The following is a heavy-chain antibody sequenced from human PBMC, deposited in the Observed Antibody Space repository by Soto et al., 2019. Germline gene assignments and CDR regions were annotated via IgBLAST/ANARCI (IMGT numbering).Heavy chain of an antibody. Sequence: GGSLRLSCAASGFTFSSYEMNWVRQAPGKGLEWVSYISSSGSTIYYADSVKGRFTISRDNAKNSLYLQMNSLRAEDTAVYYCARTKEGSWFDPWGQGTLVTVSS. J-gene: IGHJ5*02. CDR2: ISSSGSTI. CDR1: GFTFSSYE. V-gene: IGHV3-48*03. D-gene: IGHD3-10*01. CDR3: ARTKEGSWFDP.